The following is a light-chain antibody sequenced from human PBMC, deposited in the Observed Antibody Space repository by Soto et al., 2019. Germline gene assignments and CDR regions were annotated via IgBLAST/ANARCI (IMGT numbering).Light chain of an antibody. Sequence: EVVLTQSPGTLSLSPGERVTLSCRASQSVSSSYLAWDQQKPGQAPRLLIYGASSRATGIPDRFSGSGSGTDVTLTINRLEPEDVAVYYCQQYGSSPKTFGQGTKVDI. CDR2: GAS. V-gene: IGKV3-20*01. J-gene: IGKJ1*01. CDR1: QSVSSSY. CDR3: QQYGSSPKT.